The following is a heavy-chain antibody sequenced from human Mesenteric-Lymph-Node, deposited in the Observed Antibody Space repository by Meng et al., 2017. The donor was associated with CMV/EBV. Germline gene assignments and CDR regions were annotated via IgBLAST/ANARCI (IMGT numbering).Heavy chain of an antibody. D-gene: IGHD4-11*01. Sequence: ASVKVSCKASGYTFTSYGISWVRQAPGQGLEWMGWISGYNGNTNYAQKLQGRVTMTTDTSTSTAYMEVRSLRSDDTAVYYCARDKVTTWYNWFDPWGQGTLVTVSS. CDR3: ARDKVTTWYNWFDP. V-gene: IGHV1-18*01. J-gene: IGHJ5*02. CDR1: GYTFTSYG. CDR2: ISGYNGNT.